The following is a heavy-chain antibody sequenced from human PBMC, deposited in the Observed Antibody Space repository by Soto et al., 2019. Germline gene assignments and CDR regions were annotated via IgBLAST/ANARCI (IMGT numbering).Heavy chain of an antibody. Sequence: EVQLLESGGGLVQPGGSLRLFCAASGFTFSSYAMSWVRQAPGKGLEWVSAISGSGGSTYNADSVKGRFTISRDNSKNTLYLQMNSLRAEDTAVYYCAKEGTISGVWASRTALNLAYWGQGTLVTVSS. CDR1: GFTFSSYA. J-gene: IGHJ4*02. D-gene: IGHD3-16*01. CDR3: AKEGTISGVWASRTALNLAY. V-gene: IGHV3-23*01. CDR2: ISGSGGST.